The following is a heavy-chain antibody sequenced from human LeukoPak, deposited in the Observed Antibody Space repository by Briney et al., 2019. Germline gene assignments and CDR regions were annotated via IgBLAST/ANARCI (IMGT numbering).Heavy chain of an antibody. CDR1: GFTFSSYW. Sequence: GGTLRLSCAASGFTFSSYWMHWVRQAPGKGLVWVSRINSDGSSTSYADSVKGRFTISRDNAKNTLYLQMNSLRAEDTAVYYCARASIKRLQQLAKGINFDYWGQGTLVTVPS. D-gene: IGHD6-13*01. CDR3: ARASIKRLQQLAKGINFDY. CDR2: INSDGSST. J-gene: IGHJ4*02. V-gene: IGHV3-74*01.